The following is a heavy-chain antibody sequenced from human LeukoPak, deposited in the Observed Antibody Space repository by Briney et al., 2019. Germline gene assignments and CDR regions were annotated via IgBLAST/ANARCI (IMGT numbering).Heavy chain of an antibody. J-gene: IGHJ3*02. Sequence: GKSLKISCKGSGYSFSSYWIGWVRQMPGKGLEWMGIIYPDDSDIRYSPSFHGQVTISADRSINTAYLQWSSLKASDTAMYYCARPDSYVQIGGFDIWGQGTMVTVSS. CDR2: IYPDDSDI. D-gene: IGHD5-18*01. CDR3: ARPDSYVQIGGFDI. CDR1: GYSFSSYW. V-gene: IGHV5-51*01.